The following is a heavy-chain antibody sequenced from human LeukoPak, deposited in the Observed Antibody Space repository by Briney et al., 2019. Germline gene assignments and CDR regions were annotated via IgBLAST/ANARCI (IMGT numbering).Heavy chain of an antibody. CDR2: INHSGST. D-gene: IGHD3-10*01. V-gene: IGHV4-34*01. CDR3: ARRSITMVRGVPYYYYYMDV. CDR1: GGSFSGYY. Sequence: SETLSLTCAVYGGSFSGYYWSWIRQPPGKGLEWIGEINHSGSTNYNPSLKSRVTISVDTSKNQFSLKLSSVTAADTAVYYCARRSITMVRGVPYYYYYMDVWGKGTTGTISS. J-gene: IGHJ6*03.